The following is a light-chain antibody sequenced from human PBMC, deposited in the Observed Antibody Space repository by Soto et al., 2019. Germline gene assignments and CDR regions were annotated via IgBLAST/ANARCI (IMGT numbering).Light chain of an antibody. J-gene: IGLJ1*01. CDR1: SSDVGGYNY. CDR2: EVS. Sequence: QSLLTQPPSASGSPGQSVTISCTGTSSDVGGYNYVSWYQQRPGKAPQLIIYEVSKRPSGVPDRFSGSKSGNTASLTVSGLQAEDEAEYYCRSYGGSHNSVFGTGTKVTVL. CDR3: RSYGGSHNSV. V-gene: IGLV2-8*01.